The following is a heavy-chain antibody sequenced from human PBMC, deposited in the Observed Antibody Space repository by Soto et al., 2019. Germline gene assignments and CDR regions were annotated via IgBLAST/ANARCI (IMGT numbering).Heavy chain of an antibody. CDR3: ASSYGSGYRAFDY. CDR1: GDTFTFYS. CDR2: INPILSMS. V-gene: IGHV1-69*02. D-gene: IGHD3-10*01. Sequence: ASVKVSCKASGDTFTFYSINWVRQAPGLGLEWMGRINPILSMSNYAQRLQGRVTMTADKSTSTAYMELSSLRSEDTAMYYCASSYGSGYRAFDYWGQGALVTVS. J-gene: IGHJ4*02.